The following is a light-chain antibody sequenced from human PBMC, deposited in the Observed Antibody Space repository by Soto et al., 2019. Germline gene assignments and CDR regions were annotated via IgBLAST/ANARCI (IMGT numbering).Light chain of an antibody. CDR2: GTS. Sequence: EIVVTQSPATLSVSPGERATLSCRVSQSVNGHLAWYQQRPGQAPRLLIYGTSTRATDVPLRFSGGGSGTEFTLTISSLQPDDFATYYCQQYNSYSPTFGQGTKVEIK. V-gene: IGKV3-15*01. CDR1: QSVNGH. CDR3: QQYNSYSPT. J-gene: IGKJ1*01.